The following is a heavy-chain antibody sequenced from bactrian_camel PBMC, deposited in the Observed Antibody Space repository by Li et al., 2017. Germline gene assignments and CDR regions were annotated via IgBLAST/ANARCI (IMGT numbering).Heavy chain of an antibody. J-gene: IGHJ4*01. V-gene: IGHV3S55*01. CDR3: AADWRGDYGGSWTTPGRYNH. CDR2: IESDGST. D-gene: IGHD6*01. CDR1: GDTIGRYC. Sequence: HVLLVESGGGSVQVGGSLTLSCVASGDTIGRYCMGWFRQIPDREREGVAGIESDGSTSYAESVKGRFSISQDNAKKTLYPQMNNLKPEDTAMYYCAADWRGDYGGSWTTPGRYNHWGQGTQVTVS.